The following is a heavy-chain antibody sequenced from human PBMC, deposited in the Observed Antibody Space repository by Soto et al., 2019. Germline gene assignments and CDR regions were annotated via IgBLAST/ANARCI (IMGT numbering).Heavy chain of an antibody. V-gene: IGHV5-51*01. CDR3: ANYWRSGYYYYFDN. D-gene: IGHD3-22*01. Sequence: GESLKISCKGSGYRFTDYWIGWVRQMPGKGLEWMGVIYPGDSDTRYSPSFQGQVTISADKSISTAYLQWNRLKDSDTAMYYCANYWRSGYYYYFDNWGQGTLVTVS. CDR2: IYPGDSDT. J-gene: IGHJ4*02. CDR1: GYRFTDYW.